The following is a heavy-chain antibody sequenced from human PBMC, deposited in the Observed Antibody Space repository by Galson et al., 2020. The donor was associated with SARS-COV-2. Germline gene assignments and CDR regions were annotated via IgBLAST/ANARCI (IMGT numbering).Heavy chain of an antibody. V-gene: IGHV3-21*01. CDR1: GFTFSSYS. J-gene: IGHJ6*02. CDR2: ISSSSSYI. D-gene: IGHD4-17*01. CDR3: ARDSDYGDYETTYMDV. Sequence: GESLKISCAASGFTFSSYSMNWVRQAPGKGLEWVSSISSSSSYIYYADSVKGRFTISRDNAKNSLYLQMNSLRAEDTAVYYCARDSDYGDYETTYMDVWGQGTTVTVSS.